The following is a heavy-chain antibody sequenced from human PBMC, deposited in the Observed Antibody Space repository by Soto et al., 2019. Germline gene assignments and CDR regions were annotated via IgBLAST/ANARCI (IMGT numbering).Heavy chain of an antibody. CDR2: INPNSGDT. J-gene: IGHJ5*02. V-gene: IGHV1-2*02. Sequence: ASVKVSCKASGYTFTGYYVHWVRQAPGQGXEWMGWINPNSGDTNSAQKFQGRVTLTRDTSISTAYMELRRLRSDDTAVYYCAKSAPLYCTSTSCFTTSYNWFDPWGQGTLVTVSS. D-gene: IGHD2-2*01. CDR1: GYTFTGYY. CDR3: AKSAPLYCTSTSCFTTSYNWFDP.